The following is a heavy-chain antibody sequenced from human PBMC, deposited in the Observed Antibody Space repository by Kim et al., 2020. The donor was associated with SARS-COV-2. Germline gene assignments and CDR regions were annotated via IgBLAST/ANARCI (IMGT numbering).Heavy chain of an antibody. D-gene: IGHD3-16*01. CDR1: GFTLSVHY. J-gene: IGHJ4*02. Sequence: GGSLRLSCAASGFTLSVHYMDWVRQAPGMGLEGVGLTKNKANSYTIEDAASVRGRLTISRDDSKNLLYLEMNRLKIEDKAVYYCARAAGGFEYWGQG. V-gene: IGHV3-72*01. CDR2: TKNKANSYTI. CDR3: ARAAGGFEY.